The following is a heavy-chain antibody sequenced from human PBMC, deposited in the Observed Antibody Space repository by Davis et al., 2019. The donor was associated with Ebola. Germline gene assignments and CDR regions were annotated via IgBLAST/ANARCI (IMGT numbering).Heavy chain of an antibody. Sequence: AASAQVSCKASCYTFTSYGISWVRQAPGQGLEWLGWISGYKGKTNYAQKFQGRVTMTTDTSTSTAYMEPRSLRSDDTAVYYCARDLVVAAIDYWGQGTLVTVSS. D-gene: IGHD2-15*01. V-gene: IGHV1-18*04. CDR3: ARDLVVAAIDY. CDR2: ISGYKGKT. CDR1: CYTFTSYG. J-gene: IGHJ4*02.